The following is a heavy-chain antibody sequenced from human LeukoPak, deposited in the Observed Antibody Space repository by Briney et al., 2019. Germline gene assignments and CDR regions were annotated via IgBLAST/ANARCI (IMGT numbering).Heavy chain of an antibody. CDR1: GFTFINSG. CDR3: ANYGDYQYFDY. Sequence: GASLRLSCAASGFTFINSGMHWARQAPGKWLEWVTAILYDGTNKYYADSVKGRFTISRDNSKNTLYLQMNSPKTDDTAVYYCANYGDYQYFDYWGQGTPVTVSS. CDR2: ILYDGTNK. J-gene: IGHJ4*02. D-gene: IGHD4-17*01. V-gene: IGHV3-30*18.